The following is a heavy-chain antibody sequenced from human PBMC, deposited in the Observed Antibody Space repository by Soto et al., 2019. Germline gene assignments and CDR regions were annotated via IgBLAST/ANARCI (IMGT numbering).Heavy chain of an antibody. D-gene: IGHD2-2*01. CDR2: ISGSSVYI. J-gene: IGHJ4*02. CDR3: ARDPCSSTSCPIDY. Sequence: LRLSCAASGFTFSSYNMNWVRQAPGKGLEWVSSISGSSVYIYYADSVKGRFTISRDNAKNSLYLQMNSLRAEDTAVYYCARDPCSSTSCPIDYWGQGTLVTVSS. CDR1: GFTFSSYN. V-gene: IGHV3-21*01.